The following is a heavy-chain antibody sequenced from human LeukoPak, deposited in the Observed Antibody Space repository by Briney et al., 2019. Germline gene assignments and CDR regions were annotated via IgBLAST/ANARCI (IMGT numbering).Heavy chain of an antibody. V-gene: IGHV4-4*07. Sequence: SETLSLTCTVSGGSINNYYWNWIRQSAGKGLEWIGRISDSGYTNYNPSFQSRLSMTVDTSKNQFSLRLTSVTAADTAVYYCARGEHTCDYWGQGTLVSVSS. D-gene: IGHD1-26*01. CDR1: GGSINNYY. CDR2: ISDSGYT. CDR3: ARGEHTCDY. J-gene: IGHJ4*02.